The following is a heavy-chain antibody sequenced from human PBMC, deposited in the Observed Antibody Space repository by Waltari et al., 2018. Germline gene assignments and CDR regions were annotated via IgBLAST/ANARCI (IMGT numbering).Heavy chain of an antibody. D-gene: IGHD6-13*01. V-gene: IGHV7-4-1*02. CDR3: AREGAAAAHYYYYGMDV. CDR1: GYTFTGYY. J-gene: IGHJ6*02. Sequence: QVQLVQSGAEVKKPGASVKVSCKASGYTFTGYYMHWVRQAPGQGLEWMGWINTNTGNPTYAQGFTGRFVFSLDTSVSTAYLQISSLKAEDTAVYYCAREGAAAAHYYYYGMDVWGQGTTVTVSS. CDR2: INTNTGNP.